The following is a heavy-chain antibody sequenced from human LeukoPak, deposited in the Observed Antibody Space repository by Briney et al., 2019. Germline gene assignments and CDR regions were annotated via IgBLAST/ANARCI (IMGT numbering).Heavy chain of an antibody. J-gene: IGHJ5*02. D-gene: IGHD6-25*01. V-gene: IGHV1-69*06. Sequence: ASVKVSCKASGGTFSSSAISWVRQAPGQGLEWMGGIIPIFGTANYAQKFQGRVTITADKSTSTAYMELSSLRSEDTAVYYCARGFEGSGNWFDPWGQGTLVTVSS. CDR3: ARGFEGSGNWFDP. CDR1: GGTFSSSA. CDR2: IIPIFGTA.